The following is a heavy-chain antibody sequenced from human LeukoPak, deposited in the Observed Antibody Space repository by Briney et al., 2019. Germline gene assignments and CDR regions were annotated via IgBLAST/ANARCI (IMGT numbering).Heavy chain of an antibody. CDR3: ATDLWLGELLSVY. V-gene: IGHV4-34*01. CDR2: INHSGST. D-gene: IGHD3-10*01. J-gene: IGHJ4*02. Sequence: SETLSLTCAVYGGSFRDYYWSWIRQPPGKGLEWIGEINHSGSTHYNPSLKSRVTISVDTSKKQFSLKLTSVTAADTGVHYCATDLWLGELLSVYWGQGTLVTVSS. CDR1: GGSFRDYY.